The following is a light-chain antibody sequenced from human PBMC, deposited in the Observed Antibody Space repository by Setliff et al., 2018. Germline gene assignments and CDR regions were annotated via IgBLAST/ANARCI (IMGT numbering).Light chain of an antibody. CDR3: SSYVGSNNFV. J-gene: IGLJ1*01. V-gene: IGLV2-8*01. CDR1: NIDVRGYTY. Sequence: QSVLTQPPSASGSPGQSVTNSCTGTNIDVRGYTYVSWYQQLPGKAPQLIIYDVTKRPSGVPDRFSDSKSGNTASLTVSGLQAEDEADYYCSSYVGSNNFVFGSGTKVTVL. CDR2: DVT.